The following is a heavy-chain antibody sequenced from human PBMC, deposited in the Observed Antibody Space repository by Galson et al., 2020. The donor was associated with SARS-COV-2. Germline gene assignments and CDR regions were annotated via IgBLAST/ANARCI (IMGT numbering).Heavy chain of an antibody. CDR1: GFTFSSYW. CDR2: IKQDGSEK. CDR3: ARDYGDYVSWYYFDY. D-gene: IGHD4-17*01. Sequence: GGSLRLSCAASGFTFSSYWMSWVRQAPGQGLEWVANIKQDGSEKYYVDSVQGRFTISRDNAKNSLYLQMNSLRAEDTAVYYCARDYGDYVSWYYFDYWGQGTLVTVSS. J-gene: IGHJ4*02. V-gene: IGHV3-7*01.